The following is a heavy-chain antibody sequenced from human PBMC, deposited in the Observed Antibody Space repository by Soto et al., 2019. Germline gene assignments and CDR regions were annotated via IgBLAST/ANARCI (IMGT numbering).Heavy chain of an antibody. CDR1: GYSFPSYW. Sequence: AESLTICCKISGYSFPSYWISWVLQMPGKGLECMGRIDPSDSYTNYSPSFQCHVTISADKSISTAYLQWSSLKASDTAMYYCARHEGPHDFDYWGQGTMVTVSS. CDR2: IDPSDSYT. CDR3: ARHEGPHDFDY. J-gene: IGHJ4*02. V-gene: IGHV5-10-1*01.